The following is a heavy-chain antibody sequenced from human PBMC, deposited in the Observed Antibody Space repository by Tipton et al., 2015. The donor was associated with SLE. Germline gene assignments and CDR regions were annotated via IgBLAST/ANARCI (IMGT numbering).Heavy chain of an antibody. V-gene: IGHV4-4*09. J-gene: IGHJ6*02. D-gene: IGHD3-10*02. Sequence: LRLSCTVSGGSISSYYWSWIRQPPGKGLEWIGYIYTSGSTNYNPSLKSRVTISVDTSKNQFSLKLSSVTAADTAVYYCACSVERGTYGMDVWGQGTTVTVSS. CDR1: GGSISSYY. CDR2: IYTSGST. CDR3: ACSVERGTYGMDV.